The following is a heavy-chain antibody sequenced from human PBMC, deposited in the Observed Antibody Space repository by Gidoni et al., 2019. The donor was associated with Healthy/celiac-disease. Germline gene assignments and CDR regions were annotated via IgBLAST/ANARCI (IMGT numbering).Heavy chain of an antibody. D-gene: IGHD2-21*02. Sequence: EVQLVESGGGLVQPGGSLRLSCSASVFTFSSYAMHWVRQAPGKGLEYVSAISSNGGSTYYADSVKGRFTISRDNSKNTLYLQMSSLRAEDTAVYYCVKEGVVVTAVPLDYWGQGTLVTVSS. J-gene: IGHJ4*02. V-gene: IGHV3-64D*09. CDR3: VKEGVVVTAVPLDY. CDR2: ISSNGGST. CDR1: VFTFSSYA.